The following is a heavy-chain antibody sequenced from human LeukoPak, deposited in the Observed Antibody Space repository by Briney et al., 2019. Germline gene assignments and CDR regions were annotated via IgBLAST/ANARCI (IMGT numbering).Heavy chain of an antibody. Sequence: SETLSLTCTVSGGSISSYYWSWIRQPPGKGLEWIGYIYYSGSTNYNPSLKSRVTISVDTSKNQFSLKLSSVTAADTAVYYRARAWLDSGYAHFDYWGQGTLVTVSS. V-gene: IGHV4-59*01. CDR3: ARAWLDSGYAHFDY. CDR2: IYYSGST. D-gene: IGHD5-12*01. J-gene: IGHJ4*02. CDR1: GGSISSYY.